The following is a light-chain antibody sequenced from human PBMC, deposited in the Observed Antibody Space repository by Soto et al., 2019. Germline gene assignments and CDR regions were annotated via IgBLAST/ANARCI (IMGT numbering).Light chain of an antibody. V-gene: IGKV3-15*01. CDR2: GAS. Sequence: EIVMTQSPATVSVSPGERATLYCRASQSVGNNLAWYQQKPGQAPRLFIFGASVRATGVPDRFSGSGSGTEFTLSISNLQSEDSAVYYCQQYESWPPLFTFGQGTKVDIK. CDR1: QSVGNN. J-gene: IGKJ2*01. CDR3: QQYESWPPLFT.